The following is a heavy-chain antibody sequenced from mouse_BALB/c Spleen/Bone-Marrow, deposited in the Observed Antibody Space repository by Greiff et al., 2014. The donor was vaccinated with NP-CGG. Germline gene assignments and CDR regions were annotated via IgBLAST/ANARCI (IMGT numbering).Heavy chain of an antibody. CDR2: INPSNGGT. D-gene: IGHD2-2*01. V-gene: IGHV1S81*02. CDR1: GYTFTSCY. CDR3: TRSGTSWLRRSWYFDV. J-gene: IGHJ1*01. Sequence: LVESGAELVKPGASVKLSCKASGYTFTSCYMYWVKQRPGQGLEWIGEINPSNGGTNFNEKFKSKATLTVDKSSSTAYMQLSSLTSEDSAVYYCTRSGTSWLRRSWYFDVWGAGTTVTVSS.